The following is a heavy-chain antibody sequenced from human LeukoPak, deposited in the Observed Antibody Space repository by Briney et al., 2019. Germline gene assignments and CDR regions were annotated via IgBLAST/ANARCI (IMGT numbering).Heavy chain of an antibody. V-gene: IGHV3-7*01. CDR2: IKQDGSEK. J-gene: IGHJ4*02. CDR3: ARDSRYSSGFTDY. Sequence: GGSLRLSCTASGFTFSSYWMSWVRQAPGKGLEWVANIKQDGSEKYYVDSVKGRFTISRDNAKNSLYLQMNSLRAEDTALYYCARDSRYSSGFTDYWGQGTLVTVSS. CDR1: GFTFSSYW. D-gene: IGHD6-19*01.